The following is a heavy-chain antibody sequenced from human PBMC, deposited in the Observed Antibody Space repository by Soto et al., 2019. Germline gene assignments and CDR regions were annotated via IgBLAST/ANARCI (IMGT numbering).Heavy chain of an antibody. CDR3: AREDYSFDY. CDR1: GFTFSSYA. CDR2: IKQDGSEK. Sequence: EVQLLESGGGLVQPGGSLRLSCAASGFTFSSYAMSWVRQAPGKGLEWVANIKQDGSEKYYVDSVKGRFTISRDNAKNSLYLQMNSLRAEDTAVYYCAREDYSFDYWGQGTLVTVSS. V-gene: IGHV3-7*01. J-gene: IGHJ4*02.